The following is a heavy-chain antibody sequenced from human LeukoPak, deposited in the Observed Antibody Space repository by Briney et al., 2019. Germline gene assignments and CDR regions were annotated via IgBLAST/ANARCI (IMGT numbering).Heavy chain of an antibody. Sequence: GASLRLSCSASGFTFSSYAMAWVRQAPGKGLEWVSSITGSGLSTYYADSVKGRFTISGDNSKNTLYLQVNSLRVEDTAVYYCAKSYRNYDYWGQGTLVTVSS. D-gene: IGHD4-11*01. CDR2: ITGSGLST. CDR1: GFTFSSYA. CDR3: AKSYRNYDY. J-gene: IGHJ4*02. V-gene: IGHV3-23*01.